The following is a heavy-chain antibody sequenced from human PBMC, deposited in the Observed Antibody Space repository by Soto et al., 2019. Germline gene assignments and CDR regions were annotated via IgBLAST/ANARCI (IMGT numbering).Heavy chain of an antibody. CDR3: AREPEGIAAALDY. CDR1: GFPGSNYA. V-gene: IGHV3-30-3*01. Sequence: EGSLSLSCGASGFPGSNYAMRLVRQAPGKGLEWVALISYDGNKEFYTDSVKGRFTISRDDAEKSLYLQMNSLRAEDTALYYCAREPEGIAAALDYWGRGTLVTVSS. J-gene: IGHJ4*02. D-gene: IGHD6-13*01. CDR2: ISYDGNKE.